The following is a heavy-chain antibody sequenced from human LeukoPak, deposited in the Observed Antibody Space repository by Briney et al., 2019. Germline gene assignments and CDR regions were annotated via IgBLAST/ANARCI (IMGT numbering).Heavy chain of an antibody. CDR1: GFTFSSYG. CDR2: IRYDGSNK. V-gene: IGHV3-30*02. CDR3: AKVGAGYYYYYMDV. Sequence: GGSLRLSCAASGFTFSSYGMHWVRQAPGKGLEWVAFIRYDGSNKYYADSVKGRFTISRDNSKNTLYLQMNSLRAEDTAVYYCAKVGAGYYYYYMDVWGKGTTVTISS. D-gene: IGHD1-26*01. J-gene: IGHJ6*03.